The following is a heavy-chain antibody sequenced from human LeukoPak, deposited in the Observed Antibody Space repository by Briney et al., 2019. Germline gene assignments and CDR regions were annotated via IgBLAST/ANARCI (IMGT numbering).Heavy chain of an antibody. D-gene: IGHD6-13*01. Sequence: GGSLRLSCAASGFTVSSNYMSWVRQAPGKGLEWVSVIYGGVTTYYADSVKGRFTISRDNSKSTLYLQMNSLRADDTAVYYCAKDRSDSSNWYLGDYWGQGTLVTVSS. J-gene: IGHJ4*02. CDR1: GFTVSSNY. CDR3: AKDRSDSSNWYLGDY. CDR2: IYGGVTT. V-gene: IGHV3-53*01.